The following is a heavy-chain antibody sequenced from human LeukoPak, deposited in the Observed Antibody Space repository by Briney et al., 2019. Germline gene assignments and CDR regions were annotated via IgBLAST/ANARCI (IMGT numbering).Heavy chain of an antibody. CDR1: GGSFSGYY. CDR3: ARVGIVATITRFRYYFDC. Sequence: SETLSLTCAVYGGSFSGYYWSWIRQPPGKGLEWIGEINHSGSANYNASLKSRVTISVDTSKNHFSLRLSSVTAADTAVYYCARVGIVATITRFRYYFDCWGQGTLVTVSS. D-gene: IGHD5-12*01. J-gene: IGHJ4*02. CDR2: INHSGSA. V-gene: IGHV4-34*01.